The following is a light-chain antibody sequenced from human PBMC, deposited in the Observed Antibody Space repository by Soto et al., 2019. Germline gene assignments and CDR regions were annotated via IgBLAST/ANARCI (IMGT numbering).Light chain of an antibody. V-gene: IGKV1-39*01. J-gene: IGKJ2*01. CDR2: AAS. CDR3: QQSHSIPYT. CDR1: QTISSY. Sequence: DIQMTQSPSSLSASVGDRVTITCRASQTISSYLNWYQQKPGKAPKLLIYAASSLQSGVPSRFSGSGSGTDFTLTISSLQPEDFATYYCQQSHSIPYTCGQGTKLDIK.